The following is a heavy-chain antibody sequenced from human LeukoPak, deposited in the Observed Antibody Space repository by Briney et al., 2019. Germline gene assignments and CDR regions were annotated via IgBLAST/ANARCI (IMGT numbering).Heavy chain of an antibody. CDR1: GFTFTRHA. V-gene: IGHV3-23*01. CDR3: AKGGSGWGY. Sequence: GGSLRLSCAASGFTFTRHAMSWVRQAPRKGLEWVSAISGSGGRTYYADSVKGRFTISRANSKNTLYLQTNSLRAEDTAVYYCAKGGSGWGYWGQGTLVTVSS. J-gene: IGHJ4*02. CDR2: ISGSGGRT. D-gene: IGHD6-19*01.